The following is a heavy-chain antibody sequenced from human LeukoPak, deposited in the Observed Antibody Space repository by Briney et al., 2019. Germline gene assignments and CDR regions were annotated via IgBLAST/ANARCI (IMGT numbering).Heavy chain of an antibody. CDR1: GFTFSSYG. V-gene: IGHV3-33*01. D-gene: IGHD3-10*01. CDR3: ARDPGAASDYYYYGMDV. J-gene: IGHJ6*02. Sequence: GGSLRLSCAASGFTFSSYGMHWVRQAPGKGLEWVAVIWYDGSNKCYAYSVKGRFTISRDNSKNTLYLQMNSLRAEDTAVYYCARDPGAASDYYYYGMDVWGQGTTVTVSS. CDR2: IWYDGSNK.